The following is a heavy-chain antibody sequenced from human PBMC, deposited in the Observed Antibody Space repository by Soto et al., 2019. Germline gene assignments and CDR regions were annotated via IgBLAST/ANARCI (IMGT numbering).Heavy chain of an antibody. J-gene: IGHJ3*02. CDR2: INHSGST. V-gene: IGHV4-34*02. CDR3: VRGRAFMSRNAFDI. Sequence: QVQLQQRGAGLLKPSETLSLTCAVHGESFRDYYWTWIRQPPGKGLAWIGEINHSGSTSYNPSLKSRLTILVDTSKKEFSLNLSSVTAADTALYYCVRGRAFMSRNAFDIWGQGTMVTVSS. D-gene: IGHD1-26*01. CDR1: GESFRDYY.